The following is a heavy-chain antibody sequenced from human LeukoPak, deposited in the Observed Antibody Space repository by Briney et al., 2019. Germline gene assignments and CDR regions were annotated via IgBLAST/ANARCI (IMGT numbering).Heavy chain of an antibody. CDR1: GGSVSSGSYY. Sequence: SETLSLTCTVSGGSVSSGSYYWSWIRQPPGKGLVWLGYIYYSGSSYYNPSLESRVTVSADTSKNQFSLRLTSVTAADTAVYFCARGAVLTATPFDAWGQGTLVTVSS. CDR3: ARGAVLTATPFDA. J-gene: IGHJ4*02. D-gene: IGHD2-21*02. V-gene: IGHV4-61*01. CDR2: IYYSGSS.